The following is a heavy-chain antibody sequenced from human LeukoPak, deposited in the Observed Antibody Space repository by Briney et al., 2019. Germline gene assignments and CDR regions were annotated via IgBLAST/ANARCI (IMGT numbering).Heavy chain of an antibody. CDR1: GGTFSSYA. J-gene: IGHJ6*03. V-gene: IGHV1-69*13. Sequence: ASVKVSCEASGGTFSSYAISWVRQAPGQGLEWMGWIIPICGTANYAQKFQGRVTITADESTSTAYMELSSLRSEDTAVYYCARDFAARGNYYYYYMDVWGKGTTVTVSS. CDR3: ARDFAARGNYYYYYMDV. CDR2: IIPICGTA. D-gene: IGHD6-6*01.